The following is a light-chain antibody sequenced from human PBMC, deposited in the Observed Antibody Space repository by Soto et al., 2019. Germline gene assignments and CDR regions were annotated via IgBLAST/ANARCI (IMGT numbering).Light chain of an antibody. CDR1: SGPVFTSSY. CDR3: LLYLGGGIWV. J-gene: IGLJ3*02. V-gene: IGLV8-61*01. CDR2: NTH. Sequence: QTVVTQEPSFAGSPGGTVTLTCGLRSGPVFTSSYPNWYQQTPGQAPRTLIFNTHTRSSGVPDRFSGSILGDKAALTITGAQADDDSYYYCLLYLGGGIWVFGGGTKLTVL.